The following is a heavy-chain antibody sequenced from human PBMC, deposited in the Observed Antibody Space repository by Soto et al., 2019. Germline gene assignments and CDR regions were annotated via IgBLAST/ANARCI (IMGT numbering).Heavy chain of an antibody. CDR2: IKCGGSST. Sequence: GVSLRLSCAASGFTFSSYWMHWVRHAPGKGLVWVSRIKCGGSSTIYADSVKGRLTLSRDNDKNTLYLQVNSQSAEDTPVYHCERGVLGYDILPHRYYYYYAMDVWGQGTTVTVSS. V-gene: IGHV3-74*01. CDR1: GFTFSSYW. CDR3: ERGVLGYDILPHRYYYYYAMDV. J-gene: IGHJ6*02. D-gene: IGHD3-9*01.